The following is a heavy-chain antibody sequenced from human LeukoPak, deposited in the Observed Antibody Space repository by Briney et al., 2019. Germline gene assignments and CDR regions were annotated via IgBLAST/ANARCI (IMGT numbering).Heavy chain of an antibody. J-gene: IGHJ6*02. CDR2: IYYSGST. Sequence: PSETLSLTCAVYGGSFSGYYWSWIRQPPGKDLEWIGYIYYSGSTYYNPSLKSRVTISVDTSKNQFSLKLSSVTAADTAVYYCANSQLGPYYYGMDVWGQGTTVTVSS. V-gene: IGHV4-30-4*01. D-gene: IGHD6-6*01. CDR3: ANSQLGPYYYGMDV. CDR1: GGSFSGYY.